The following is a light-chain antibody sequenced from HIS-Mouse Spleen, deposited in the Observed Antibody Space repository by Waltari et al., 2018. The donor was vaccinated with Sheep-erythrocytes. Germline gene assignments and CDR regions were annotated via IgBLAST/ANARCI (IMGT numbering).Light chain of an antibody. CDR3: QAWDSSTVV. V-gene: IGLV3-1*01. CDR1: KLGDKY. CDR2: QDS. Sequence: SYELTQPPSVSVSPGQTASITCSGDKLGDKYACWYHQKPGQSPVLVIYQDSKRPSGIPERFSGSNSGNTATLTISWTQAMDEADYYCQAWDSSTVVFGGGTKLTVL. J-gene: IGLJ2*01.